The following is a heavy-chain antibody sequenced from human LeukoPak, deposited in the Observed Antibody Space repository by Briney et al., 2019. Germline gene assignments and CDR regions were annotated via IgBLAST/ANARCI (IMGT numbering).Heavy chain of an antibody. V-gene: IGHV3-74*01. CDR2: INSDGSST. CDR3: ARGYCSGGSCYNLDY. D-gene: IGHD2-15*01. J-gene: IGHJ4*02. CDR1: GFIVSNNY. Sequence: PPGGSLRLSCAASGFIVSNNYMSWVRQAPGKGLGWVSRINSDGSSTSYADSVKGRYTISRDNAKNTLYLQMNSLRAEDTAVYYCARGYCSGGSCYNLDYWGQGTLVTVSS.